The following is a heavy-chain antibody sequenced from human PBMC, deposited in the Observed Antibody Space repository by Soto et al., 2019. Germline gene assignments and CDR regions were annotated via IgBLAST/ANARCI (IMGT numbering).Heavy chain of an antibody. CDR3: ARRSYDFWSGYGPPYYFDY. Sequence: PGESLKISCKGSGYSFTSYWIGWVRQMPGKGLEWMGIIYPGDSDTRYSPSFQGQVTISADKSIGTAYLQWSSLKASDTAMYYCARRSYDFWSGYGPPYYFDYWGQGTLVTVSS. V-gene: IGHV5-51*01. J-gene: IGHJ4*02. CDR1: GYSFTSYW. D-gene: IGHD3-3*01. CDR2: IYPGDSDT.